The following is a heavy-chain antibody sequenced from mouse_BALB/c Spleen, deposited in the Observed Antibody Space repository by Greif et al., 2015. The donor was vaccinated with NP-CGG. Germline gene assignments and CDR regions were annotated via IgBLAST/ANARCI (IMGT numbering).Heavy chain of an antibody. CDR3: TRAGNYEAMDY. J-gene: IGHJ4*01. V-gene: IGHV1-69*02. Sequence: QVQLQQSGAELVRPGASVKLSCKASGYTFTSYWINWVKQRPGQGLEWIGNIYPSDSYTNYNQKFKDKATLTVDKSSSTAYMQLSSPTSEDSAVCYCTRAGNYEAMDYWGQGTSVTVSS. CDR1: GYTFTSYW. CDR2: IYPSDSYT. D-gene: IGHD2-1*01.